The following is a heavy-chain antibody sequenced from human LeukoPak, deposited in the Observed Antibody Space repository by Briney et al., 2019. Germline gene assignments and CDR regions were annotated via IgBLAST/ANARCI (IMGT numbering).Heavy chain of an antibody. V-gene: IGHV3-7*01. J-gene: IGHJ4*02. D-gene: IGHD3-22*01. Sequence: GGSLRLSCAASGFTFSSYWMSWVRQAPGKGLEWVANIKQDGSEKYYVDSVKGRFTISRDNAKNSLYLQMNSLRAEDTAVYYCARGGHYDSSGYWVYWGQGTLVTVSS. CDR1: GFTFSSYW. CDR3: ARGGHYDSSGYWVY. CDR2: IKQDGSEK.